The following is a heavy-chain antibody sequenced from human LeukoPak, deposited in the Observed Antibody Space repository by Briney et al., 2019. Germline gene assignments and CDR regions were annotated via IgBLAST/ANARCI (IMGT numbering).Heavy chain of an antibody. Sequence: GSLRLSCTVSGFTVSSNSMSWIRQPPGKGLEWIGYIYYSGSTNYNPSLKSRVTISVDTSKNQFSLKLSSVTAADTAVYYCAALYSRTWFDPWGQGTLVTVSS. V-gene: IGHV4-59*02. CDR3: AALYSRTWFDP. D-gene: IGHD2-8*01. J-gene: IGHJ5*02. CDR1: GFTVSSNS. CDR2: IYYSGST.